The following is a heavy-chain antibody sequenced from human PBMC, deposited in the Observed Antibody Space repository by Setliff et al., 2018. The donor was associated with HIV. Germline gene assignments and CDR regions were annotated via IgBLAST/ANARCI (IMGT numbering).Heavy chain of an antibody. Sequence: PSETLSLSCAVSGFTFSSYWMHWVRQAPGKGLVWVSRISSDGSSTSYADSVKGRFTISRDNAENSLYLEMNNLRGEDTAVYYCARHWGNSFDIWGQGTLVTVSS. J-gene: IGHJ3*02. V-gene: IGHV3-74*01. CDR3: ARHWGNSFDI. D-gene: IGHD7-27*01. CDR2: ISSDGSST. CDR1: GFTFSSYW.